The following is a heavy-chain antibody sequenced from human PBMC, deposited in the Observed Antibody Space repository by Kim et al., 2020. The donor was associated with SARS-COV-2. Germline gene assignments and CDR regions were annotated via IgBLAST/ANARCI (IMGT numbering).Heavy chain of an antibody. V-gene: IGHV1-18*01. D-gene: IGHD7-27*01. CDR3: ARVGEYWGFFDY. J-gene: IGHJ4*02. Sequence: NYEQKHQGRVTMTTDTSTSTAYMELRGLRSDDTAVYYCARVGEYWGFFDYWGQGTLVTVSS.